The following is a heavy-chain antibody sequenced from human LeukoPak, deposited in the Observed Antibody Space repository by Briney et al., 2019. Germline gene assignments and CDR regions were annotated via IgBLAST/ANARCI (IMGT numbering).Heavy chain of an antibody. J-gene: IGHJ4*02. CDR1: GGSFSGYY. V-gene: IGHV4-34*01. D-gene: IGHD1-26*01. CDR3: ARGEVGEFDH. CDR2: INHSGST. Sequence: SETLSLTCAVYGGSFSGYYWSWIRQPPGKGLEWIGEINHSGSTNYNPSLKSRVTISVDTSKNLFSLTLASVTAPDTAVYFCARGEVGEFDHWGQGTLVTVSS.